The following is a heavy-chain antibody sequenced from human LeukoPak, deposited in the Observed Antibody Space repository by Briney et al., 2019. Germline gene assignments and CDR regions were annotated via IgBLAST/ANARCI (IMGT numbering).Heavy chain of an antibody. Sequence: GGALRLSCAASGFTFSSYAMHWVREAPGKGLEWVAVISYDGSNKYYADSVKGRFTISRDNSKNTLYLQMNSLRAEDTAVYYCARDTNDYWGQGTLVTVSS. D-gene: IGHD1-1*01. CDR2: ISYDGSNK. J-gene: IGHJ4*02. CDR3: ARDTNDY. V-gene: IGHV3-30-3*01. CDR1: GFTFSSYA.